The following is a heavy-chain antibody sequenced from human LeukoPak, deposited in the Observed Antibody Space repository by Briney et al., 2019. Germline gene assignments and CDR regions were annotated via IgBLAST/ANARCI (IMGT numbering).Heavy chain of an antibody. CDR3: ATQQRGDIVMVA. D-gene: IGHD5-12*01. V-gene: IGHV4-59*01. CDR1: GFTFNNYG. Sequence: GSLRLSCAGSGFTFNNYGMSWVRHTPRKGLEWIGTISYSGNTNYNPSLKSRVTISVDTSKNQFSLRLSSVTAADTALYYCATQQRGDIVMVAWGQGTLVTVSS. CDR2: ISYSGNT. J-gene: IGHJ5*02.